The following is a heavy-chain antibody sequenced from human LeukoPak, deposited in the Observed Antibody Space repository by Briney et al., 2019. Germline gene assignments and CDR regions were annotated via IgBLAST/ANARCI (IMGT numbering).Heavy chain of an antibody. D-gene: IGHD2-15*01. CDR2: ISSSSSYI. CDR3: ARDPTNCSGGSCYTFDY. CDR1: GFTFSSYS. J-gene: IGHJ4*02. V-gene: IGHV3-21*01. Sequence: GGSLRLSCAASGFTFSSYSMNWVRQAPEKGLEWVSSISSSSSYIYYADSVKGRFTISRDNAKNSLYLQMNSLRAEDTAVYYCARDPTNCSGGSCYTFDYWGQGTLVTVSS.